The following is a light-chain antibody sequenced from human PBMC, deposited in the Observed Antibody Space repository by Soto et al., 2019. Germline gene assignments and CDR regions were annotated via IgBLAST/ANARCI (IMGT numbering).Light chain of an antibody. V-gene: IGKV3-11*01. CDR1: RSIDNS. J-gene: IGKJ4*01. Sequence: EVVLTQSPAILSLSLGERATLSCRASRSIDNSLAWYQHSPCQSPRLPIYYAPDRASGIPARFSGSGSGTDFTLTISSLEAEDFAVYFCQQRRYSLTFGGGTKVEIK. CDR2: YAP. CDR3: QQRRYSLT.